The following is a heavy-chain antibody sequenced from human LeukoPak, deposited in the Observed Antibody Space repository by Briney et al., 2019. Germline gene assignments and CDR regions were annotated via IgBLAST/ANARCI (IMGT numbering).Heavy chain of an antibody. J-gene: IGHJ4*02. CDR2: IHDTAST. CDR1: GGSLSSHY. V-gene: IGHV4-59*11. Sequence: PSETLSLTCSVSGGSLSSHYWSWIRQPPGKGLELIGHIHDTASTFYNPSLRGRVTISLDTSNNQFSLKLTSMTAADTAVYYCARFSSGCSTSSCYLTYWGQGTLVTVS. CDR3: ARFSSGCSTSSCYLTY. D-gene: IGHD2-2*01.